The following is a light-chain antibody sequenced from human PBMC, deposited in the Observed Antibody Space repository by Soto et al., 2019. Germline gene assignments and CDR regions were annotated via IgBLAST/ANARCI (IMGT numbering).Light chain of an antibody. CDR1: SSNIGAGYD. CDR2: ADN. J-gene: IGLJ2*01. Sequence: QSVLTQTPSVSGAPGQKITMSCTGSSSNIGAGYDVNWYQHVPGAAPRLLIYADNNRPSGVPDRFSASKSGTSASLAITGLQGEDEANYYCQSYDTSLSGAIFGAGTKVTVL. V-gene: IGLV1-40*01. CDR3: QSYDTSLSGAI.